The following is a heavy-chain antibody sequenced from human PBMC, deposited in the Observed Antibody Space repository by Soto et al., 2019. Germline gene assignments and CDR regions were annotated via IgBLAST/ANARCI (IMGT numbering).Heavy chain of an antibody. J-gene: IGHJ4*02. D-gene: IGHD6-13*01. Sequence: GESLKISYAAYGFTFSDYYMSWIRQAPGKGLEWLSYISGSNTYTDYADSVKGRFTISRDNAKNSLYLQMNSLRADDTAVYYCARSMKAGKNFDYWGQGTLVTVSS. V-gene: IGHV3-11*03. CDR3: ARSMKAGKNFDY. CDR1: GFTFSDYY. CDR2: ISGSNTYT.